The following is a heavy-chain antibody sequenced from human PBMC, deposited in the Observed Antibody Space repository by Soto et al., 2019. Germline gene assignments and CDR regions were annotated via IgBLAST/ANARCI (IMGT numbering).Heavy chain of an antibody. CDR3: VRVGGYYRDYPNFDY. CDR1: GSSISAYY. D-gene: IGHD4-17*01. J-gene: IGHJ4*02. V-gene: IGHV4-59*01. CDR2: SYYRGSN. Sequence: PSETRSLTCTVSGSSISAYYWSWIRQPPGKGLQWSGYSYYRGSNQYDPSLESRATISLGTTKNQFSLWLRSVTAAATAVYYCVRVGGYYRDYPNFDYWGQGALVTVSS.